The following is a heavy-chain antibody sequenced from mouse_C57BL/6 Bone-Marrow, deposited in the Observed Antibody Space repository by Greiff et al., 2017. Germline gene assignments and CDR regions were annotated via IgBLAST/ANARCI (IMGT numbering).Heavy chain of an antibody. Sequence: VQLQQSGAELVRPGTSVKVSCKASGYAFTNYLIEWVKQRPGQGLEWIGVINPGSGGTNYNEKFKGKATLTADKSSSTAYMQLSSLTSEDSAVYFCAGEDDLYYFGYWGQGTTLTVSS. CDR1: GYAFTNYL. CDR3: AGEDDLYYFGY. CDR2: INPGSGGT. V-gene: IGHV1-54*01. J-gene: IGHJ2*01. D-gene: IGHD6-1*01.